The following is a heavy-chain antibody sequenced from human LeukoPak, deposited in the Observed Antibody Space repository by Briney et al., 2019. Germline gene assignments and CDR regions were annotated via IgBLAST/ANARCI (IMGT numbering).Heavy chain of an antibody. D-gene: IGHD3-9*01. V-gene: IGHV3-53*01. Sequence: PGGSLRLSCAASGVTVSSNYMSWVRQAPGEGLGWVSVIYSGGSTYYADSVKGRFTISRDNSKNTLYLQMNSLRADDTAVYYCARRILTGYSARGQYSMDVWGQGTTVTVSS. J-gene: IGHJ6*02. CDR1: GVTVSSNY. CDR3: ARRILTGYSARGQYSMDV. CDR2: IYSGGST.